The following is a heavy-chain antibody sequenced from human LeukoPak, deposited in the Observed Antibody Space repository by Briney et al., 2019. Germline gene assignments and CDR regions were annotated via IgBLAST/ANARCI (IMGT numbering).Heavy chain of an antibody. J-gene: IGHJ6*03. V-gene: IGHV4-34*01. CDR2: INHSGST. CDR3: ARVGSYYAFWSGSNYYYYMDV. D-gene: IGHD3-3*01. CDR1: GGSFSGYY. Sequence: KSSETLSLTCAVYGGSFSGYYWSWIRQPPGKGLEWIGEINHSGSTNYNPSLKSRVTISVDTSKNQFSLKLSSVTAADTAVYYCARVGSYYAFWSGSNYYYYMDVWGKGTTVTVSS.